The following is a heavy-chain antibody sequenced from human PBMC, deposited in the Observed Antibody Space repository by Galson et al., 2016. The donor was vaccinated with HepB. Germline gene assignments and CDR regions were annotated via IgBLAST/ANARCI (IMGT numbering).Heavy chain of an antibody. CDR2: TYYRSKWYN. CDR1: GDSVSSNSAA. CDR3: ARVRGYNRNDGVFDY. Sequence: CAISGDSVSSNSAAWNWIRQSPSRGLEWLGRTYYRSKWYNDYAVSVKSRITINPDTSKNQFSLQLNSVTPEDTAVYYCARVRGYNRNDGVFDYWGQGTPVTVSS. V-gene: IGHV6-1*01. J-gene: IGHJ4*02. D-gene: IGHD1-20*01.